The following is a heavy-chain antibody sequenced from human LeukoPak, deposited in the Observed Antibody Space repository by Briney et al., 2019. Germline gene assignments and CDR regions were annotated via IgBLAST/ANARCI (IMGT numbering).Heavy chain of an antibody. CDR3: AKDRLSWYYSFDS. V-gene: IGHV3-23*01. CDR1: GFTFSSYG. J-gene: IGHJ4*02. CDR2: ISGSGGST. Sequence: GGSLRLSCAASGFTFSSYGMSWVRQAPGKGLEWVSVISGSGGSTYYADSVKGRFTISRDNSKNTLYLQMNSLRVEDTAVYYCAKDRLSWYYSFDSWGQGTLVTVST. D-gene: IGHD6-13*01.